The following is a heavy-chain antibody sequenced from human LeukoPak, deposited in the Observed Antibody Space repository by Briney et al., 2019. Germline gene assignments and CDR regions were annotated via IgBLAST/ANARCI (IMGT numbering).Heavy chain of an antibody. CDR3: AKPLSNDYGDNYYYGMDV. D-gene: IGHD4-17*01. CDR2: ISSSGSTI. CDR1: GFTFSDYY. J-gene: IGHJ6*02. Sequence: PGGSLRLPCAASGFTFSDYYMSWIRQAPGKGLEWVSYISSSGSTIYYADSVKGRFTISRDNAKNSLYLQMNSLRVEDTAVYYCAKPLSNDYGDNYYYGMDVWGQGTTVTVSS. V-gene: IGHV3-11*01.